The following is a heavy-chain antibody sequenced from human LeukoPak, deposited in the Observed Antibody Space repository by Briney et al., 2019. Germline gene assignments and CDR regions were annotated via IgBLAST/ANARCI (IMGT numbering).Heavy chain of an antibody. CDR3: ARENSRYCSGGSCYSPEGYYYGMDV. CDR1: GGTFSSYA. J-gene: IGHJ6*02. V-gene: IGHV1-69*06. CDR2: IIPIFGTA. D-gene: IGHD2-15*01. Sequence: SVKVSCKASGGTFSSYAISWVRQAPGQGLEWMGGIIPIFGTANYAQKFQGRVTITADKSTSTAYMELSSLRSEDTAVYYCARENSRYCSGGSCYSPEGYYYGMDVWGQGTTVTVSS.